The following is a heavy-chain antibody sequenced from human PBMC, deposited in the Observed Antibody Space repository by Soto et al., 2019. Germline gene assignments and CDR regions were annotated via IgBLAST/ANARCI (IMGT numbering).Heavy chain of an antibody. Sequence: GESLKISCAASGFTFSSYAMHWVRQAPGKGLEWVAVISYDGSNKYYADSVKGRFTISRDNSKNTLYLQMNSLRAEDTAVYYCARDSLTIFLSGYGYFDYWGQGTLVTVSS. CDR3: ARDSLTIFLSGYGYFDY. CDR2: ISYDGSNK. CDR1: GFTFSSYA. J-gene: IGHJ4*02. D-gene: IGHD3-3*01. V-gene: IGHV3-30-3*01.